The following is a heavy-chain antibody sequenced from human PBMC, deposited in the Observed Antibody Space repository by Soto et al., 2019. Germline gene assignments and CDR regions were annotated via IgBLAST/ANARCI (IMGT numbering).Heavy chain of an antibody. V-gene: IGHV1-69*13. CDR3: ARGSHYDILTGYYNLDY. J-gene: IGHJ4*02. CDR1: GGTFSSYA. Sequence: GASVKVSCKASGGTFSSYAISWVRQAPGQGLEWMGGIIPIFGTANYAQKFQGRVTITADESTSTAYMELSSLRSEDTAVYYCARGSHYDILTGYYNLDYWGQGXLVTVYS. D-gene: IGHD3-9*01. CDR2: IIPIFGTA.